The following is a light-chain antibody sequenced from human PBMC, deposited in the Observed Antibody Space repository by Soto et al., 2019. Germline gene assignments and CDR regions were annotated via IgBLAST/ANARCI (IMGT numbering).Light chain of an antibody. Sequence: EIVMTQSPATLSLSPGERATLSCRASQSVSSNLAWYQQKPGQAPRLLIYDASTRATGIPARISGSGSGTEFTLTISSLQPEDFATYYCLQHKSYPRTFGQGTKVDIK. CDR3: LQHKSYPRT. CDR1: QSVSSN. J-gene: IGKJ1*01. CDR2: DAS. V-gene: IGKV3-15*01.